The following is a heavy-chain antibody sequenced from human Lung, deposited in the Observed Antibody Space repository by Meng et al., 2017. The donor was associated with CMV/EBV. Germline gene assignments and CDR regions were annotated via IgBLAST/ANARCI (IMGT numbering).Heavy chain of an antibody. CDR3: ARRQYQLVGLAAFDI. J-gene: IGHJ3*02. CDR1: GYTFTGYY. D-gene: IGHD2-2*01. Sequence: ASXXVSCKASGYTFTGYYMHWVRQAPGQGLEWMGWINPNSGGTNYAQKFQGRVTMTRDTSISTAYMELSRLRSDDTAVYYCARRQYQLVGLAAFDIWGQGXMVTVSS. V-gene: IGHV1-2*02. CDR2: INPNSGGT.